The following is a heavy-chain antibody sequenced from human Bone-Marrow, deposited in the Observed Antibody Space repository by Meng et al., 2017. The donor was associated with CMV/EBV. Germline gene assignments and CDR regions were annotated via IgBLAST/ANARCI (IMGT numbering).Heavy chain of an antibody. J-gene: IGHJ4*02. Sequence: GESLNISCAASGFTFSSYSMNWVRQAPGKGLEWVSYISSSISTIYYADSVKGRFTISRDNAKNSLYLQMNSLRAEDTAVYYCARKSSGYSYDHWGQGTLVTVSS. CDR2: ISSSISTI. D-gene: IGHD5-18*01. CDR3: ARKSSGYSYDH. V-gene: IGHV3-48*04. CDR1: GFTFSSYS.